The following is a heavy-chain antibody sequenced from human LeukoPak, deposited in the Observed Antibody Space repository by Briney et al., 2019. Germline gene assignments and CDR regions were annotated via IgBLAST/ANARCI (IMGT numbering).Heavy chain of an antibody. CDR3: SRRSSYGQAPYYYYMDV. CDR1: GGSFSGYY. CDR2: IHHSGST. D-gene: IGHD5-18*01. Sequence: SETLCLSCAAYGGSFSGYYWSWIRQPPGKGLEWVGDIHHSGSTNYSPYLKSAGTISISTTDKKFSFRLISVTTADTAVDYYSRRSSYGQAPYYYYMDVWGKGTTDIVSS. J-gene: IGHJ6*03. V-gene: IGHV4-34*01.